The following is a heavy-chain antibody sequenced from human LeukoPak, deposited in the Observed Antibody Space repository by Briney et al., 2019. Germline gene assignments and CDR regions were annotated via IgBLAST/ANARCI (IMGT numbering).Heavy chain of an antibody. Sequence: SLRLSCAASGFTFDDYAMHWVRPAPGKGLEWVSGISWTSGSIRYADSVKGRFTISRDHAKNALYLQMNRLRAEDTALYYCAKDKGAVAGYYFDYGGQGTLVTVSS. CDR3: AKDKGAVAGYYFDY. CDR1: GFTFDDYA. V-gene: IGHV3-9*01. CDR2: ISWTSGSI. D-gene: IGHD6-19*01. J-gene: IGHJ4*02.